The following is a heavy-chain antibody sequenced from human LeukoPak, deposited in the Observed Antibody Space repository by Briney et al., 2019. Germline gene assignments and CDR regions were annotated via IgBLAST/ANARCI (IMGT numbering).Heavy chain of an antibody. CDR1: GFTFSYYS. V-gene: IGHV3-21*01. Sequence: PGGSLRLSCAASGFTFSYYSMNWVRQAPGKGLEWVSSINSRSSYVYYADSVKGRFTISRDNAKNSLYLQMNSLRAEDTAVYYCARGPTMKMDVWGKGTTVTVSS. CDR3: ARGPTMKMDV. D-gene: IGHD3-22*01. CDR2: INSRSSYV. J-gene: IGHJ6*04.